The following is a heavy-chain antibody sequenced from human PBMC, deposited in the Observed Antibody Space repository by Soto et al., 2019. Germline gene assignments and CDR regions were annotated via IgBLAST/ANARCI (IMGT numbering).Heavy chain of an antibody. CDR1: GFTFSSYG. D-gene: IGHD1-26*01. CDR3: ANRGSGRDLGY. J-gene: IGHJ4*02. CDR2: ISYDGSNK. Sequence: QVQLVESGGGVVQPGRSLRLSCAASGFTFSSYGMHWVRQAPGKGLEWVAVISYDGSNKYYADSVKGRFTISRDNSKNTLSLQMNRLRAEDTAVCYCANRGSGRDLGYWGQGTLVTVSS. V-gene: IGHV3-30*18.